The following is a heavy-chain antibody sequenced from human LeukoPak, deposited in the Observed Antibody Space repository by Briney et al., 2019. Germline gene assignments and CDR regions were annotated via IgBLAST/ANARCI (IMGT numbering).Heavy chain of an antibody. Sequence: PSETLSLTCTVSGGSFNTYYWSWIRQPPGKGLEWIGYLYNSGTTNYNPSLKSRVSISGDTYKNQFSLKLNSVTAADTAVYYCATRGVKTTRFDYWGQGILVTVSS. D-gene: IGHD1-1*01. CDR2: LYNSGTT. CDR1: GGSFNTYY. V-gene: IGHV4-59*01. J-gene: IGHJ4*02. CDR3: ATRGVKTTRFDY.